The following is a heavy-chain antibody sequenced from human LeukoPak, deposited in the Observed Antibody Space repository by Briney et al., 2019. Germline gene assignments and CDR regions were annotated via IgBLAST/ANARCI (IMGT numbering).Heavy chain of an antibody. Sequence: GESLKISCKGSGYSFTSYWIGWVRQMPEKGLDWMGIIYPGDSDTRYSPSFQGQVTISADKSISTAYLQWSSLKASDTAMYYCARPARWHHNAFDIWGQGTMVTVSS. V-gene: IGHV5-51*01. J-gene: IGHJ3*02. CDR1: GYSFTSYW. D-gene: IGHD6-25*01. CDR2: IYPGDSDT. CDR3: ARPARWHHNAFDI.